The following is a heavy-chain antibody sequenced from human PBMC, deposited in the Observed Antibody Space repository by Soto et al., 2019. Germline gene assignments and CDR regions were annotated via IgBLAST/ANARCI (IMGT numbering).Heavy chain of an antibody. CDR3: AKQLDY. J-gene: IGHJ4*02. CDR1: GFTCTDLC. V-gene: IGHV3-11*04. CDR2: ISSSGSTI. Sequence: RLPCAAFGFTCTDLCMTWIRKAPGKGLEWVSNISSSGSTIYYADSVKGRFTISRDNAKNTLYLQMDSLSAEDAAVYYCAKQLDYWGLGTLVTVSS.